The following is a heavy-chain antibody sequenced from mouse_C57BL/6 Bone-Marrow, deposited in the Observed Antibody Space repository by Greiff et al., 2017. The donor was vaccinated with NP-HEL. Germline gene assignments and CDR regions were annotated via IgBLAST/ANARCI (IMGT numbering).Heavy chain of an antibody. J-gene: IGHJ1*03. CDR2: IHPSDSDT. D-gene: IGHD1-1*01. Sequence: VKLQQPGAELVKPGASVKVSCKASGYTFTSYWMHWVKQRPGQGLEWIGRIHPSDSDTNYNQKFKGKATLTVDKSSSPAYMQLSSLTSEDSAVYYCALRDPPYYGSSGWYFDVWGTGTTVTVSS. CDR1: GYTFTSYW. V-gene: IGHV1-74*01. CDR3: ALRDPPYYGSSGWYFDV.